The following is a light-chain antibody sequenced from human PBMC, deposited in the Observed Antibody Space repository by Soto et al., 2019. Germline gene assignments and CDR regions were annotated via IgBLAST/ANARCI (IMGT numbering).Light chain of an antibody. J-gene: IGLJ2*01. Sequence: QSALTQPPSASGSPGQSVTISCTGTSSDIGTYNSVSWYQQHPGKVPKLIIYAVNKRPSGVPDRFSGSKSGNTASLTVSGLQAEDEGDYYYSPSTGINNSVIFGGGTKLTVL. CDR2: AVN. CDR3: SPSTGINNSVI. CDR1: SSDIGTYNS. V-gene: IGLV2-8*01.